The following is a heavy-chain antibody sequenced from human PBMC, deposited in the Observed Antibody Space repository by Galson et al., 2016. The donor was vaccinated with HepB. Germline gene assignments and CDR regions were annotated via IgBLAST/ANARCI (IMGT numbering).Heavy chain of an antibody. CDR1: GGSISSSNW. D-gene: IGHD2-15*01. V-gene: IGHV4-4*02. CDR3: SRDPTSAGRWWLSG. J-gene: IGHJ4*02. CDR2: IYHSGST. Sequence: TLSLTCTVSGGSISSSNWWSWVRQPPGKGLEWIGQIYHSGSTNYNPSLKSRVTISVDKSKNQFSLKPSSVTAPDTALYYCSRDPTSAGRWWLSGWGQGPRVTVSS.